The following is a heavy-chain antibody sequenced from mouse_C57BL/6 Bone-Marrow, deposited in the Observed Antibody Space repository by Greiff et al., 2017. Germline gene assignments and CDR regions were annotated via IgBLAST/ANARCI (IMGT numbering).Heavy chain of an antibody. CDR1: GYTFTSYW. V-gene: IGHV1-55*01. CDR3: ARSGTTGVPYYYAMDY. Sequence: QVQLQQPGAELVKPGASVKMSCKASGYTFTSYWITWVKQRPGQGLEWIGDIYPGSGSTNYNEKFKSKATLTVDTSSSTAYMQLSSLTSEDSAIYYCARSGTTGVPYYYAMDYWGQGTSVTVSS. J-gene: IGHJ4*01. CDR2: IYPGSGST. D-gene: IGHD1-1*01.